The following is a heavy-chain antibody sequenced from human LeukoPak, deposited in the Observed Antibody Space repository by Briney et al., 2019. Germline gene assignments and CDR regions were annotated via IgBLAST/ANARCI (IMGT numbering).Heavy chain of an antibody. D-gene: IGHD3-10*01. Sequence: GGSLRLSCSASGFSFSNYDMHWVRQAPGKGLEYVSAISSNGGSTYYADSVKGRPTISRDNSKNTLYLHMSSLRPEDTAVYFCVKDIMGSTDYYYGLDVWGQGTTVTVSS. CDR3: VKDIMGSTDYYYGLDV. J-gene: IGHJ6*02. CDR1: GFSFSNYD. V-gene: IGHV3-64D*09. CDR2: ISSNGGST.